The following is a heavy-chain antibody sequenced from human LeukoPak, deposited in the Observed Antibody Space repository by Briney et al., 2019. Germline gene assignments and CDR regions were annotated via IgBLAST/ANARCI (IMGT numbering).Heavy chain of an antibody. CDR2: IYHSGTT. V-gene: IGHV4-4*02. D-gene: IGHD6-19*01. Sequence: PSETLSLTCAVSGGSISSKNWWSWVRQPPGKGLEWIGEIYHSGTTNYNPSLGSRVTISVDKSKNQFSLKLSSVTAADTAVYHCARLIAVTGSGLVDSWGQGTLVTVSS. J-gene: IGHJ4*02. CDR3: ARLIAVTGSGLVDS. CDR1: GGSISSKNW.